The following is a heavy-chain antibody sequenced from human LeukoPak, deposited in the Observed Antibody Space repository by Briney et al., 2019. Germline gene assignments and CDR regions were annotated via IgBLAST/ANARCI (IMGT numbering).Heavy chain of an antibody. CDR1: GFTFSTSG. CDR2: IWYDGSNK. J-gene: IGHJ4*02. CDR3: ARDSDLQYLDY. V-gene: IGHV3-33*01. Sequence: QPGRSLRLSCAASGFTFSTSGTHWVRQAPGKGLEWLAVIWYDGSNKYYGDSVKGRFTISRDNSKNTLFLQVNSLRAEDTAVYYCARDSDLQYLDYWGQGTLVTVSS. D-gene: IGHD3-9*01.